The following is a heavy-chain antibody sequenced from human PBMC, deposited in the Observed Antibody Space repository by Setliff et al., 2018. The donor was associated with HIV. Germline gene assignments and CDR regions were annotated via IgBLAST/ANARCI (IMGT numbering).Heavy chain of an antibody. CDR1: GGSISSGGYY. V-gene: IGHV4-31*03. D-gene: IGHD3-10*01. CDR3: ARAIGIISLYYFDS. CDR2: IYHSGST. J-gene: IGHJ4*02. Sequence: PSETLSLTCTVSGGSISSGGYYWSWIRQHPGKGLEYIGYIYHSGSTSYNPSLKSRVTISVDTSKNQFSLKLSSVTAADTAVYYCARAIGIISLYYFDSWGQGTLVTVSS.